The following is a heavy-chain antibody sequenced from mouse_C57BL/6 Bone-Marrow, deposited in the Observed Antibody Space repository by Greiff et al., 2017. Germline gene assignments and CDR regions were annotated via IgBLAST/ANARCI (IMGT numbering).Heavy chain of an antibody. V-gene: IGHV12-3*01. Sequence: KVEESGPGLVKPSQSLFLTCPITGFPITSGYYWIWIRQSPGKPLEWMGYITHSGETFYNPSLQSPISITRETSKNQFFLQLNSVTTEDTAMYYFAGYCYDCDLAWFPSRGQSDLGTVSA. CDR2: ITHSGET. CDR3: AGYCYDCDLAWFPS. D-gene: IGHD2-4*01. CDR1: GFPITSGYY. J-gene: IGHJ3*01.